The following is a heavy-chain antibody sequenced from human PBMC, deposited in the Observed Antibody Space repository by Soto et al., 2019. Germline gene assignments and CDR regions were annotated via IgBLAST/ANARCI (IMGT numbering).Heavy chain of an antibody. D-gene: IGHD6-13*01. CDR2: IKQDGSEK. J-gene: IGHJ4*02. Sequence: GGSLRLSCAASGFTVSTYWMSGVRQAPGKGLEWVANIKQDGSEKYYVDSVKGRFTISRDNAKMSLYLQMNSLRAEDTAVYYCASLYSSTWSNYFDYWGQGTLVTVSS. CDR1: GFTVSTYW. V-gene: IGHV3-7*01. CDR3: ASLYSSTWSNYFDY.